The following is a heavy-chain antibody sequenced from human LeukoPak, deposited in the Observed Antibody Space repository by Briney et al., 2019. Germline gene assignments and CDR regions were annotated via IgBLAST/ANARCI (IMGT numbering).Heavy chain of an antibody. J-gene: IGHJ5*02. D-gene: IGHD3-22*01. CDR2: DSDT. V-gene: IGHV5-51*01. CDR3: ARRILPYYYDSSGQSNWFDP. Sequence: DSDTRYSPSFQGQVTISADKSISTAYLQWSSLKASDTAMYYCARRILPYYYDSSGQSNWFDPWGQGTLVTVSS.